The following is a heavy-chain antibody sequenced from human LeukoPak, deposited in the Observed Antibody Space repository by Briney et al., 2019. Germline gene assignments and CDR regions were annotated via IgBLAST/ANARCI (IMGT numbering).Heavy chain of an antibody. D-gene: IGHD3-9*01. CDR2: ISSNGGST. V-gene: IGHV3-64*01. CDR1: GFTFSSYA. J-gene: IGHJ6*02. Sequence: PGGSLRLSCAASGFTFSSYAMHWVRQAPGKGLEYVSAISSNGGSTYYANTVKGRFTISRDNSKNTLYLQMGSLRAEDMAVYYCARDRLRYFDGSDYYYGMDVWGQGTTVTVSS. CDR3: ARDRLRYFDGSDYYYGMDV.